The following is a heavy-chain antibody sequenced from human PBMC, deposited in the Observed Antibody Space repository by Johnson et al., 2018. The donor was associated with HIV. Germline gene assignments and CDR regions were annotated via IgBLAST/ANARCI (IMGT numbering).Heavy chain of an antibody. CDR1: GFTFRSYA. CDR3: AREMNAGNDAFDI. V-gene: IGHV3-30-3*01. CDR2: TSYDGSNK. J-gene: IGHJ3*02. Sequence: VQLVESGGGVVQPGRSLRLSCAASGFTFRSYAIHWVRQAPGKGLEWVALTSYDGSNKYYADSVKGRFTISRDNSKNTLYLQMNSLRAEDTAVYYCAREMNAGNDAFDIWGQGTMVTVSS.